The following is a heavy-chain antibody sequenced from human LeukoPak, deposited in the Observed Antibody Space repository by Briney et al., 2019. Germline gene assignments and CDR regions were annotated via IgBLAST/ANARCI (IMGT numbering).Heavy chain of an antibody. Sequence: SETLSLTCTVSGGSMGSYYWNWIRQPPGRGLEWIGYIYYSASTSYTPSLQSRVTISVDRSKNQFSLKLSSVTAADTAVYYCASRQLGSNYYMDVWGKGTTVTVSS. D-gene: IGHD6-6*01. CDR1: GGSMGSYY. V-gene: IGHV4-59*12. CDR3: ASRQLGSNYYMDV. CDR2: IYYSAST. J-gene: IGHJ6*03.